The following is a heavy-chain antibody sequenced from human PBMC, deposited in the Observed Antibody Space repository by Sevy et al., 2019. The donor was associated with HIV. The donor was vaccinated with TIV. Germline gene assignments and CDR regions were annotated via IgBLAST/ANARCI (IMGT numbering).Heavy chain of an antibody. D-gene: IGHD3-16*01. V-gene: IGHV1-46*01. CDR1: GYTFTSYY. CDR3: ARDKGFGRVRAELYYFDY. Sequence: ASVKVSCKASGYTFTSYYMHWVRQAPGQGLEWMGIINPSGGSTSYAQKFQGRVTMTRDTSTSTVYMELSSLRSEDTAVYYCARDKGFGRVRAELYYFDYWGQGTLVTVSS. J-gene: IGHJ4*02. CDR2: INPSGGST.